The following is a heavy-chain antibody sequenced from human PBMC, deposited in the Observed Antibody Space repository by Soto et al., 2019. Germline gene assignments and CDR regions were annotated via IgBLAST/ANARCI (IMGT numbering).Heavy chain of an antibody. V-gene: IGHV1-2*02. Sequence: ASVKVSCKASGYTFTGYYMHWVRQAPGQGLEWMGWINPNSGGTNYAQKFQGRVTMTRDTSISTAYMELSRLRSDDTAVYYCARDTPYGDYAPIDYWGQGTLVTVSS. CDR2: INPNSGGT. D-gene: IGHD4-17*01. CDR1: GYTFTGYY. CDR3: ARDTPYGDYAPIDY. J-gene: IGHJ4*02.